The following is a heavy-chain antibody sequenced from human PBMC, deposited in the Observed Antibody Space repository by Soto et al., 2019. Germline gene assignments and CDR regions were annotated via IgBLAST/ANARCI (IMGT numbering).Heavy chain of an antibody. V-gene: IGHV4-59*01. D-gene: IGHD4-17*01. CDR2: IYYSGST. CDR1: GGSISSYY. Sequence: SETLSLTCTVSGGSISSYYWSWIRQPPGKGLEWIGYIYYSGSTNYNPSLKSRVTISVDTSKNQFSLKLSSVTAADTAVYYCARRNGDYHYYYYYMDVWGKGTTVTVSS. J-gene: IGHJ6*03. CDR3: ARRNGDYHYYYYYMDV.